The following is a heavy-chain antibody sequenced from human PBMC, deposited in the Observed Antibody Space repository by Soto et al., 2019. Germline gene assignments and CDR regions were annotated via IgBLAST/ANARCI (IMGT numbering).Heavy chain of an antibody. V-gene: IGHV3-74*01. CDR3: ARGIFGSGTANDY. CDR1: GFTFSGSW. CDR2: INGDGSGT. Sequence: EVQLVESGGGLVQPGGSLRLPCAASGFTFSGSWMHWVRQAPGKGLVWVSRINGDGSGTSYADFVKGRFTISRDDAKNTLFLQMNGLRAEDTAVYYCARGIFGSGTANDYWGQGTLVTVSS. J-gene: IGHJ4*02. D-gene: IGHD3-10*01.